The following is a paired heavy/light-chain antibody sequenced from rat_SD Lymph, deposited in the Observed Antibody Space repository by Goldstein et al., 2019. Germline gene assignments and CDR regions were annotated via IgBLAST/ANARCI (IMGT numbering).Heavy chain of an antibody. D-gene: IGHD1-2*01. V-gene: IGHV3-1*01. CDR1: GYSITSNY. J-gene: IGHJ1*01. Sequence: EVQLQESGPGLVKPSQSLSLTCSVTGYSITSNYWGWIRKFPGNKMEWMGYISYSGSTSYNPSLKSRISITRDTSKNQFFLQLNSVTTEDTATYYCARYPHYYSSYIYVPYYWYFDFWGPGTMVTVSS. CDR3: ARYPHYYSSYIYVPYYWYFDF. CDR2: ISYSGST.
Light chain of an antibody. CDR1: KSISKY. J-gene: IGKJ2-3*01. CDR3: QQHNEYPYT. CDR2: DGS. Sequence: DVQMTQSPYNLAASPGESVSINCKASKSISKYLAWYQQKPGKANKLLIYDGSTLQSGIPSRFSGSGSGTDFTLTIRSLEPEDFGLYYCQQHNEYPYTFGAGTKLELK. V-gene: IGKV16S1*01.